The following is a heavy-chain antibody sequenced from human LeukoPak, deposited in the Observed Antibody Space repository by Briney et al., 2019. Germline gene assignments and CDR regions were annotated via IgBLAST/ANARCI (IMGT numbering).Heavy chain of an antibody. D-gene: IGHD2-2*01. CDR2: INPSGGST. J-gene: IGHJ4*02. CDR1: GYTFTSYY. V-gene: IGHV1-46*01. Sequence: GASVKVSCKASGYTFTSYYMHWVRQAPGQGLEWMGIINPSGGSTSYAQKFQGRVTMTRDTSTSTVYMELSSLRSEDTAVYYCARADCSSTSCSETFDYWGQGTLVTVSS. CDR3: ARADCSSTSCSETFDY.